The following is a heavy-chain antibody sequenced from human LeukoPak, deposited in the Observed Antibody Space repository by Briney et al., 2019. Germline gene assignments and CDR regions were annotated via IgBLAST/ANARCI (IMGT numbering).Heavy chain of an antibody. V-gene: IGHV4-34*01. J-gene: IGHJ4*02. CDR1: GGSFSGYY. Sequence: PSETLSLTCAVYGGSFSGYYWSWIRQPPGKGLEWIGEIYHSGSTNYNPSLKSRVTISVDTSKNQFSLKLSSVTAADTAVYYCARVVARLTQQLSVEYYFDYWGQGTLVTVSS. CDR3: ARVVARLTQQLSVEYYFDY. CDR2: IYHSGST. D-gene: IGHD6-13*01.